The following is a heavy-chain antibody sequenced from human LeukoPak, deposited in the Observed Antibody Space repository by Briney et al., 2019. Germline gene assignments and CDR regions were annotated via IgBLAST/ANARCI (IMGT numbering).Heavy chain of an antibody. Sequence: GGSLRLSCAASGFTFSNYWMHWVRQAPGKGLVWVSRISSDGSSASYADSVKGRFTISRDNAKNTLYLQMNSLRAEDTAVYYCARTAYSDYSLGFWGQGTLVTVSS. D-gene: IGHD5-12*01. J-gene: IGHJ4*02. CDR3: ARTAYSDYSLGF. CDR1: GFTFSNYW. CDR2: ISSDGSSA. V-gene: IGHV3-74*01.